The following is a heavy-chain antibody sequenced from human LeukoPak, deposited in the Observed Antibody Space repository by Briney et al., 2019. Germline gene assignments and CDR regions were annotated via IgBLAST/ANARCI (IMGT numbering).Heavy chain of an antibody. J-gene: IGHJ4*02. D-gene: IGHD3-3*01. CDR2: INHSGST. Sequence: SETLSLTCTVSGGSISSYYWSWIRQPPGKGLEWIGEINHSGSTNYNPSLKSRVTISVDTSKNQFSLKLSSVTAADTAVYYCARGVQYWDFWSGLQFGYWGQGTLVTVSS. CDR3: ARGVQYWDFWSGLQFGY. V-gene: IGHV4-34*01. CDR1: GGSISSYY.